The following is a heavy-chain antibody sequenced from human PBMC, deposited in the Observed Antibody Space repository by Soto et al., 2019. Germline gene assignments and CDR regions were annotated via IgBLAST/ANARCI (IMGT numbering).Heavy chain of an antibody. CDR3: TTDTSSSPSGEYYYYYMDV. D-gene: IGHD6-6*01. V-gene: IGHV3-15*01. J-gene: IGHJ6*03. CDR1: GFTFSNAW. CDR2: IKSKTDGGTT. Sequence: GGSLRLSCAASGFTFSNAWMSWVRQAPGKGLEWVGRIKSKTDGGTTDYAAPVKGRFTISRDDSKNTLYLQMNSLKTEDTAVYYCTTDTSSSPSGEYYYYYMDVWGKGTTVTVSS.